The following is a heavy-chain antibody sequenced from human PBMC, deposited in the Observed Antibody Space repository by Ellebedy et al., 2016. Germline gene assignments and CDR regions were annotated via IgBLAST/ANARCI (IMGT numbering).Heavy chain of an antibody. V-gene: IGHV3-30*04. J-gene: IGHJ3*02. CDR2: ISYDGSNK. CDR3: ARERMGSSAFDI. Sequence: GGSLRLXCAASGFTFSSYAMHWVRQAPGKGLEWVAVISYDGSNKYYADSVKGRFTISRDNSKNTLYLQMNSLRAEDTAVYYCARERMGSSAFDIWGQGTMVTVSS. D-gene: IGHD2-15*01. CDR1: GFTFSSYA.